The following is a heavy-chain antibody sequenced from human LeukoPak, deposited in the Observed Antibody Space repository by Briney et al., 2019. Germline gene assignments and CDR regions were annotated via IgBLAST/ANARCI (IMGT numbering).Heavy chain of an antibody. Sequence: QSWGSLRLSCAASEFTFSNYGMSWVRQAPGKGLEWVSAISGSGGSTYYADSVKGRFTISRDNSKNTLYLQMNSLRAEDTAVYYCAKGNSGSLYYYYMDVWGKGTTVTISS. V-gene: IGHV3-23*01. J-gene: IGHJ6*03. D-gene: IGHD3-10*01. CDR3: AKGNSGSLYYYYMDV. CDR1: EFTFSNYG. CDR2: ISGSGGST.